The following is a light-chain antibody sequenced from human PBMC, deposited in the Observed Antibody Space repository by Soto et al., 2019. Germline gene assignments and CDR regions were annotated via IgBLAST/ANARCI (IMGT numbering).Light chain of an antibody. CDR3: QQYDTSPRT. CDR2: GAS. V-gene: IGKV3-20*01. J-gene: IGKJ1*01. CDR1: QTVNSIY. Sequence: EIVLTQSPGTLSLYRGERATLSCRASQTVNSIYFAWYLRKPGQAPRLLIYGASNRATGIPDRFSGSGSGTDFTLTISRLEAEDFGVYYCQQYDTSPRTFGQGTKVEIK.